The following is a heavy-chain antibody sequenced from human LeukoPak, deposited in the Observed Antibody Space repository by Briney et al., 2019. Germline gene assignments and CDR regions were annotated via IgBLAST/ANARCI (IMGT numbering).Heavy chain of an antibody. D-gene: IGHD2-21*01. CDR3: ARPVNRLFLF. Sequence: AGGSLRLSCAASGFTFSSYSMDWVRQAPGKGLEWVSSISSSSSYIYYADSVKGRFTISRDNAKNSLYLQMNNLRAEDTAVYFCARPVNRLFLFWGPGTLVTVSS. CDR2: ISSSSSYI. J-gene: IGHJ4*02. V-gene: IGHV3-21*01. CDR1: GFTFSSYS.